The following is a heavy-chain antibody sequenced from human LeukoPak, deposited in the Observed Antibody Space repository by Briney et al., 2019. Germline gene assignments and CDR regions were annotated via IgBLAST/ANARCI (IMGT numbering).Heavy chain of an antibody. CDR1: GGTFSSYA. Sequence: SVKVSCKASGGTFSSYAISWVRQAPGQGLEWMGGIIPIFGTANYAQKFQGRVTITADESTSTAYMELSSLRSEDTAVYYCARVSCSGGSCYDYYGMDVWGQGTTVTVSS. V-gene: IGHV1-69*13. CDR3: ARVSCSGGSCYDYYGMDV. CDR2: IIPIFGTA. D-gene: IGHD2-15*01. J-gene: IGHJ6*02.